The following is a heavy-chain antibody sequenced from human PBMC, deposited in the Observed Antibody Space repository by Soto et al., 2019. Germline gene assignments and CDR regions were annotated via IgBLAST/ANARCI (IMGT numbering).Heavy chain of an antibody. V-gene: IGHV1-24*01. J-gene: IGHJ4*02. CDR2: FDPEDGET. Sequence: ASVKVSCKVSGYTLTELSMHWVRQAPGKGLEWMGGFDPEDGETIYAQKFQGRVTMTEDTSTDTAYMELSSLRSEDTAVYYCATVGATTMGREGFDYWGQGTLVTVSS. D-gene: IGHD1-26*01. CDR1: GYTLTELS. CDR3: ATVGATTMGREGFDY.